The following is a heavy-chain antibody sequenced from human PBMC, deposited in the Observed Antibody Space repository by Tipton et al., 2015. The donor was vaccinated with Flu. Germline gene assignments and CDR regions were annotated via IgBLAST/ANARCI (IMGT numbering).Heavy chain of an antibody. Sequence: SLRLSCAASGFTFSSYAMSWVRQAPGKGLEWVSAISGSGGSTYYADSVKGRFTISRDNSKNTLYLQMNSLRAEDTAVYYCAKSSVPAAGYGYYYMDVWGKGTTVTVSS. CDR1: GFTFSSYA. V-gene: IGHV3-23*01. J-gene: IGHJ6*03. CDR2: ISGSGGST. D-gene: IGHD2-2*01. CDR3: AKSSVPAAGYGYYYMDV.